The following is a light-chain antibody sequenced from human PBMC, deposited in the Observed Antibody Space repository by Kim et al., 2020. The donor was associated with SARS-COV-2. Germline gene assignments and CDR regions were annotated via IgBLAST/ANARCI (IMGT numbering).Light chain of an antibody. CDR3: QQYGGAPPLT. V-gene: IGKV3-20*01. Sequence: PGERATRSCRASQSVSNNYLAWYQRKPGQAPRLLIYAASTRATGIPDRFAGSGSGTDFTLTISRLESEDFAVYYCQQYGGAPPLTFGGGTKVDIK. CDR1: QSVSNNY. J-gene: IGKJ4*01. CDR2: AAS.